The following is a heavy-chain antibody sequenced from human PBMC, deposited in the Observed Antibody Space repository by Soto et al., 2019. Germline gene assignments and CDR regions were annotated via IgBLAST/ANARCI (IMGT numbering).Heavy chain of an antibody. D-gene: IGHD2-21*01. Sequence: QLQLQESGPGLVKPSETLSLTCTISGASITSSGYYWGWIRQSPGRGLEWIGSIDYSGNTYYNPSLTNRVTVSVDTSKNQISLRLRSVTAADTTVYYCMRGGLLWQQSSYYFDFWGQGVLVTVSS. CDR2: IDYSGNT. J-gene: IGHJ4*02. CDR1: GASITSSGYY. V-gene: IGHV4-39*01. CDR3: MRGGLLWQQSSYYFDF.